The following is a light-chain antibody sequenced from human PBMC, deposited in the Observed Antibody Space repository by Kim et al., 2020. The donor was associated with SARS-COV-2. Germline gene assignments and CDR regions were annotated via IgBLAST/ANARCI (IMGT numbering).Light chain of an antibody. CDR3: QVWDSSSVV. V-gene: IGLV3-21*01. CDR2: YDS. Sequence: YELTQPPSVSVAPGQTATVHCGGDNIGDKSVYWYQQKPGQAPVLVIYYDSDRPSGIPERFSGSNSGNTAALTISGVEAGDEGDFYCQVWDSSSVVFGGGTQLTVL. J-gene: IGLJ2*01. CDR1: NIGDKS.